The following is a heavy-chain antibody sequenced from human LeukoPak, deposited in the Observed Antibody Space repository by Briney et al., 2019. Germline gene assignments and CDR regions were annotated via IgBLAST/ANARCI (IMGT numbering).Heavy chain of an antibody. V-gene: IGHV3-21*04. J-gene: IGHJ4*02. Sequence: PGGSLRLSCAASGFTFSSYSMNWVRQAPGKGLEWVSSISSSSSYIYYADSVKGRFTISRDNAKNSLYLQMNSLRAEDTAVYYCAREGYYDSSGPYYFDYWGQGTLVTVSS. D-gene: IGHD3-22*01. CDR2: ISSSSSYI. CDR3: AREGYYDSSGPYYFDY. CDR1: GFTFSSYS.